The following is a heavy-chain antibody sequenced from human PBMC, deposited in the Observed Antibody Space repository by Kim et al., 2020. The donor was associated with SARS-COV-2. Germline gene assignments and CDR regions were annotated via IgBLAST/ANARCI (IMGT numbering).Heavy chain of an antibody. CDR1: GFTFSSYS. Sequence: GGSLRLSCAASGFTFSSYSMNWVRQAPGKGLEWVSSISSSSSYIYYADSVKGRFTISRDNAKNSLYLQMNSLRAEDTAVYYCARDREMGWNPIFDYWGQGTLVTVSS. CDR2: ISSSSSYI. D-gene: IGHD1-1*01. CDR3: ARDREMGWNPIFDY. V-gene: IGHV3-21*01. J-gene: IGHJ4*02.